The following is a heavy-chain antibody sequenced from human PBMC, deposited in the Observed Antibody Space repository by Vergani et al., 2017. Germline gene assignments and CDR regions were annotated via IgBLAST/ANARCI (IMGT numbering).Heavy chain of an antibody. D-gene: IGHD4-23*01. CDR3: ARVTPNDAFDI. CDR1: GYSISSGYY. Sequence: QVQLQESCPGLVKPSETLSLTCAVSGYSISSGYYWGWIRQPPGKGLEWIGSIYHSGSTYYNPSLKSRVTISVDTSKNQFSLKLSSVTAADTAVYYCARVTPNDAFDIWGQGTMVTVSS. J-gene: IGHJ3*02. V-gene: IGHV4-38-2*01. CDR2: IYHSGST.